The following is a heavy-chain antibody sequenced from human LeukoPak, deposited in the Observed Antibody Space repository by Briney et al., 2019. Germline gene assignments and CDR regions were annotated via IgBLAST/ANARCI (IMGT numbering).Heavy chain of an antibody. D-gene: IGHD1-26*01. CDR2: IAPDGSTQ. J-gene: IGHJ4*02. CDR3: ARVIGGAIDH. CDR1: GLTFSLYS. Sequence: GGSLRLSCAASGLTFSLYSMTWVRQAPGKGLEWVANIAPDGSTQNYVDSLEGRFTISRDNPKNSLYLQMHSLRAEDAAVYYCARVIGGAIDHWGQGTLVIVSS. V-gene: IGHV3-7*01.